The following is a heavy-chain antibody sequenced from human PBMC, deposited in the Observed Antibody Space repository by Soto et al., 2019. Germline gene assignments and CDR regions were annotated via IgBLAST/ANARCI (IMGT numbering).Heavy chain of an antibody. CDR3: AKAGGSTWDYGMDV. Sequence: GGSLRLSCAASGFTFSRHAMSWVRQAPGKGLEWVSAISGSGDSAYHADSVKGRFTTSRDNSKNTLYLQMNSLRAEDTALYYCAKAGGSTWDYGMDVWGQGTTVTVSS. V-gene: IGHV3-23*01. CDR2: ISGSGDSA. CDR1: GFTFSRHA. D-gene: IGHD2-15*01. J-gene: IGHJ6*02.